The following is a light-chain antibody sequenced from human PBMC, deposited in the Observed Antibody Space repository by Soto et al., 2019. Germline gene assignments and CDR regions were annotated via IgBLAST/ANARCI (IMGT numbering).Light chain of an antibody. V-gene: IGKV3-15*01. CDR2: AAS. CDR3: QQYNNWPQT. Sequence: ERVMTQPPATLSVSPGERATLSCRASQSVSNNLAWYQQKPGQAPRLLIYAASTRATGITARFSGSGSGTEFTLTISSLQSEDFAVYYCQQYNNWPQTFGQGTKVDI. J-gene: IGKJ1*01. CDR1: QSVSNN.